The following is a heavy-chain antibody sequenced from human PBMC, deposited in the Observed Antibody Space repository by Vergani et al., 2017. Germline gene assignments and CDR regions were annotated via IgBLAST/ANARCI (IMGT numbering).Heavy chain of an antibody. J-gene: IGHJ5*02. V-gene: IGHV1-24*01. D-gene: IGHD3-10*01. Sequence: QVQLVQSGAEVKKPGASVKVSCKVSGYTLTELSMHWVRQAPGKGLEWMGGFDPEDGETIYAQKFQGRVTMTEDTSTDTAYMELSSLRSDDTAVYYCARDIGTYYYGSGSYHWFDPWGQGTLVTVSS. CDR1: GYTLTELS. CDR2: FDPEDGET. CDR3: ARDIGTYYYGSGSYHWFDP.